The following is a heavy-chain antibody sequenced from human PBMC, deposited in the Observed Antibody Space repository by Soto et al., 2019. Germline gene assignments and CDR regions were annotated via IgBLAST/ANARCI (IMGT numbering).Heavy chain of an antibody. J-gene: IGHJ3*02. CDR3: ARDIFGHVDAFDI. CDR1: GYNIYSFH. D-gene: IGHD3-3*02. Sequence: QAQVAQSGAEVKEPGASVKVYCKASGYNIYSFHFNWVRQAPGQGLEWMGWISGYSANTKYAPKYQGRVSMTIDTSTNTASMELSSLRSDDTAIYYCARDIFGHVDAFDIWGQGTMVTVSS. CDR2: ISGYSANT. V-gene: IGHV1-18*01.